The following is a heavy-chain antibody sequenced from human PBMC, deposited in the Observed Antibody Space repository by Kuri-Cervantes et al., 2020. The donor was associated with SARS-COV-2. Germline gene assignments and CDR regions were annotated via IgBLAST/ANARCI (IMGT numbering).Heavy chain of an antibody. D-gene: IGHD2/OR15-2a*01. CDR2: IYYSGST. V-gene: IGHV4-39*01. CDR1: GGSINSSSYY. Sequence: SETLSLTCTVSGGSINSSSYYWGWIRQPPGKGLEWIGSIYYSGSTYYNPSLKSRVTISVDTSKNQFSLKLSSVTAADTAVYYCARHMEENERATNWLDPWGQGTLVTVSS. J-gene: IGHJ5*02. CDR3: ARHMEENERATNWLDP.